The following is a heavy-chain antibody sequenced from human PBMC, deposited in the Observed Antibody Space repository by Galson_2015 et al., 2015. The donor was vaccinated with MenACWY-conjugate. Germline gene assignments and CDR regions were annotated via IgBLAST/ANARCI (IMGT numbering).Heavy chain of an antibody. Sequence: SLRLSCAASGFTFITFPMTWVRQAPGKGLEWVSVIYTGGSTYYAESVKGRFTISRDNSKNKLYLQMTSLRAEDTAVYYCARDRGQLRGGGYYGMDVWGQGTTVPVSS. CDR1: GFTFITFP. CDR2: IYTGGST. D-gene: IGHD3-10*01. V-gene: IGHV3-53*01. CDR3: ARDRGQLRGGGYYGMDV. J-gene: IGHJ6*02.